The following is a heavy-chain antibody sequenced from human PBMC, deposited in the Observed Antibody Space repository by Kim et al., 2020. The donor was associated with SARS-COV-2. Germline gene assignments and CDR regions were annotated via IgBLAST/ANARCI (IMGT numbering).Heavy chain of an antibody. CDR3: AAVNQQLVRLSFDD. D-gene: IGHD1-1*01. J-gene: IGHJ4*02. Sequence: TPPLRSRVTISVDTSKNQFSLQLSSVTAADTAVYYCAAVNQQLVRLSFDDWGQGSLVIVSS. V-gene: IGHV4-39*01.